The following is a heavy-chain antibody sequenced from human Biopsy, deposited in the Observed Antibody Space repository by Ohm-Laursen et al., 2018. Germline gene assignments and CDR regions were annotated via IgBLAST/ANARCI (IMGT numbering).Heavy chain of an antibody. V-gene: IGHV4-4*07. D-gene: IGHD6-19*01. Sequence: SDTLSLTCTVSGDSINNYYWSWIRQPAGKGLEWIGRIYTSGSPNYNPSLKNRVTMSVDTSKNQFYLKLYSVTAADTAVYYCARGRRTSGWPYFDNWGQGALVIVSP. J-gene: IGHJ4*02. CDR3: ARGRRTSGWPYFDN. CDR1: GDSINNYY. CDR2: IYTSGSP.